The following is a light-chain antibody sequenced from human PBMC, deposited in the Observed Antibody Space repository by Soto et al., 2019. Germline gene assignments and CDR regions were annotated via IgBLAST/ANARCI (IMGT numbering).Light chain of an antibody. CDR3: QQRSNWPQVT. CDR2: GAS. CDR1: QSVSSSY. V-gene: IGKV3D-20*02. J-gene: IGKJ5*01. Sequence: VMTQAPATLSVSPGERATLSFSASQSVSSSYLAWYQQKPGQAPRLLIYGASSRATGIPDRFSGSGSGTDFTLTISSLEPEDFAVYYCQQRSNWPQVTFGQGTRLEIK.